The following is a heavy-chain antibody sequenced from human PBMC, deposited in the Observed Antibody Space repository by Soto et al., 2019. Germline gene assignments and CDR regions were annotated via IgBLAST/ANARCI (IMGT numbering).Heavy chain of an antibody. Sequence: EVQPLESGGGLVQPGGSLRLSCAASGFTFSTYAMTWVRQAPGKGLEYFSSIDAGGGGTYYANSVKGRFTISRDNSKNTLYLQMDSLRAEDTAIYYCTKGGSRDGYNPWGQGALVTVSS. V-gene: IGHV3-23*01. D-gene: IGHD5-12*01. CDR2: IDAGGGGT. J-gene: IGHJ5*02. CDR1: GFTFSTYA. CDR3: TKGGSRDGYNP.